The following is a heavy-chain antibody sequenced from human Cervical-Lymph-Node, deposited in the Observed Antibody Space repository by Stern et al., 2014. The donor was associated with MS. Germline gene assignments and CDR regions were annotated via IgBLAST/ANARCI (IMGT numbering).Heavy chain of an antibody. Sequence: VQLVESGPEVKRPGESLKISCQASGYTFTSYWIGWVRQMPGKGLEWIAIIFPGGSDIRYSPSFQGQVTISDDKSSSPASLQWNNLKASDTAIYYCARQRYFDYWGQGTLVTVSS. J-gene: IGHJ4*02. V-gene: IGHV5-51*01. CDR2: IFPGGSDI. CDR3: ARQRYFDY. CDR1: GYTFTSYW.